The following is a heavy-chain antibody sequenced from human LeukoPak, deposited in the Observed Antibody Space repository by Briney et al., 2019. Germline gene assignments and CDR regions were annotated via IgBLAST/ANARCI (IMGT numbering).Heavy chain of an antibody. CDR1: GFTFSSYG. V-gene: IGHV3-30*02. CDR3: AKANSGSGSSIPDYYYYYMDV. D-gene: IGHD3-10*01. J-gene: IGHJ6*03. CDR2: IRYDGSNK. Sequence: GGSLRLSCAASGFTFSSYGMHWVRQAPGKGLEWVAFIRYDGSNKYYADSVKGRFTISRDNSKNTLYLQMNSLRAEDTAVYYCAKANSGSGSSIPDYYYYYMDVWGKGTTVTVSS.